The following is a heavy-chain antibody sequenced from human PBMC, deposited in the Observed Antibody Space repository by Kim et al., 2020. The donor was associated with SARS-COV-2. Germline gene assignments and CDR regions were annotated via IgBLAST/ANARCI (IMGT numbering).Heavy chain of an antibody. CDR2: IYYSGST. D-gene: IGHD6-13*01. V-gene: IGHV4-59*01. J-gene: IGHJ4*02. CDR3: ARGVPGAAAAGNFDN. CDR1: GGSISSYY. Sequence: SETLSLTCTVSGGSISSYYWSWIRQPPGKGLEWIGYIYYSGSTNYNPSLKSRVTISVDTSKNQFPLKLSSVTAADTAVYYCARGVPGAAAAGNFDNWGQGALVTVSS.